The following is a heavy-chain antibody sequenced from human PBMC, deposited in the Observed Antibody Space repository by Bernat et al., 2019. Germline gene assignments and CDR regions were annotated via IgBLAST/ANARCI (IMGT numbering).Heavy chain of an antibody. V-gene: IGHV4-59*11. CDR1: GGFISSHY. D-gene: IGHD6-19*01. CDR3: ARVRRSGYDY. Sequence: QVQLRESGPGLVKPSETLSLTCTVSGGFISSHYWSWIRQAPGKGLEFIGHISYTGNTNYNPSLSSRVIISLDMSKNQFSLRLNSVTAADTDVYYCARVRRSGYDYWGQGTLVTVSS. J-gene: IGHJ4*02. CDR2: ISYTGNT.